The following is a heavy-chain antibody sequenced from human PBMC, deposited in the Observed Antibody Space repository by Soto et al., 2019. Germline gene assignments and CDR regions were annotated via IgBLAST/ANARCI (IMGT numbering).Heavy chain of an antibody. V-gene: IGHV3-20*01. J-gene: IGHJ6*03. CDR2: INWNGGST. Sequence: PGGSLRLSCAASGFTFDDYGMSWVRQAPGKGLEWVSGINWNGGSTGYADSVKGRFTISRDNAKNSLYLQMNSLRAEDTALYHCARDKGTKPYYMDVWGKGTTVTVSS. CDR3: ARDKGTKPYYMDV. CDR1: GFTFDDYG.